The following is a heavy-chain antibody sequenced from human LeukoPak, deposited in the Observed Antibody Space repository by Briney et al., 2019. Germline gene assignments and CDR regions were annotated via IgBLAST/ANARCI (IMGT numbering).Heavy chain of an antibody. CDR1: GFTFSSYS. CDR3: AREAITGHREFDY. V-gene: IGHV3-48*01. J-gene: IGHJ4*02. Sequence: GGSLRLSCAASGFTFSSYSMNCVRQAPGKGLEWVSYISSGSLTIYYADSVKGRFTISRDNAKNSLYLHMNSLRAEDTAVYYCAREAITGHREFDYWGQGTLVTVSS. CDR2: ISSGSLTI. D-gene: IGHD1-20*01.